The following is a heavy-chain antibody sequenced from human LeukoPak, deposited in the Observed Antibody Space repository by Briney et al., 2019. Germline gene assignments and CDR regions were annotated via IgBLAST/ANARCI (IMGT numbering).Heavy chain of an antibody. J-gene: IGHJ6*02. Sequence: GGSLRLSCAASGFTFSSYSMNWVRQAPGKGLEWVSVISSTGGSTYYADSVKGRFTISRDTSKNSLYLQMNSLRAEDTAVYYCAKRGVIAAGGAMDVWGQGTTVTVSS. CDR2: ISSTGGST. V-gene: IGHV3-23*01. CDR3: AKRGVIAAGGAMDV. D-gene: IGHD6-13*01. CDR1: GFTFSSYS.